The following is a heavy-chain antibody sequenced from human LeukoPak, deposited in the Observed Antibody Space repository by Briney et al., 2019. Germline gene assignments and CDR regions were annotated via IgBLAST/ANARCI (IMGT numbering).Heavy chain of an antibody. V-gene: IGHV3-11*04. CDR2: ISLSGTTI. CDR1: GFTFSDYY. Sequence: GGSLRLSCAASGFTFSDYYMIWIRQAPGKGLEWVSYISLSGTTIYYADSVKGRFTISRDNAKNSLYLQMNSLRAEDTAVYYCASEYTYWGQGTLVTVSS. D-gene: IGHD5-18*01. J-gene: IGHJ4*02. CDR3: ASEYTY.